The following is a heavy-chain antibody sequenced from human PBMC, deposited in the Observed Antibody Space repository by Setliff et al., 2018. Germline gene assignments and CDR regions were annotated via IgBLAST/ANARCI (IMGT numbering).Heavy chain of an antibody. V-gene: IGHV1-69*05. CDR1: GATFSSHG. CDR2: TIPMFGTT. D-gene: IGHD3-22*01. J-gene: IGHJ3*02. Sequence: SVKVSCKASGATFSSHGISWVRQAPGQGLEWMGGTIPMFGTTEYAQKFQGRVTMTTDTSTSTAYMELRSLSSDDTAVYYCARDLDYQYYYDSSGRDAFDIWGQGTMVTVSS. CDR3: ARDLDYQYYYDSSGRDAFDI.